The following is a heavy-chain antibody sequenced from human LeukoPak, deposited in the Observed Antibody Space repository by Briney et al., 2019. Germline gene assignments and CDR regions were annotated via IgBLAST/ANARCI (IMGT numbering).Heavy chain of an antibody. CDR2: IRYDGSNK. D-gene: IGHD1-1*01. CDR1: GFTFRSYG. V-gene: IGHV3-30*02. J-gene: IGHJ6*03. Sequence: PGGSLRLSCAASGFTFRSYGMHWVRQAPGKGLEWVAFIRYDGSNKYYADSVKGRFTISRDNSKNTQYLQMNSLRAEDTAVYYCAKEGGYNWNDLYNYYYYYYMDVWGKGTTVTISS. CDR3: AKEGGYNWNDLYNYYYYYYMDV.